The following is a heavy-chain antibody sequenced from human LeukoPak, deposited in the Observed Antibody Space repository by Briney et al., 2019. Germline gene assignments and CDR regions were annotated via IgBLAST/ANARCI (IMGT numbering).Heavy chain of an antibody. CDR3: ASSHPISGDY. Sequence: SETLSLTXAVSGYSISSGYYWGWIRQPPGKGLEWIGSIYHSGSTYYNPSLKSRVTISVDTSKNQFSLKLSSVTAADTAVYYCASSHPISGDYWGQGTLVTVSS. D-gene: IGHD3-3*01. CDR2: IYHSGST. CDR1: GYSISSGYY. V-gene: IGHV4-38-2*01. J-gene: IGHJ4*02.